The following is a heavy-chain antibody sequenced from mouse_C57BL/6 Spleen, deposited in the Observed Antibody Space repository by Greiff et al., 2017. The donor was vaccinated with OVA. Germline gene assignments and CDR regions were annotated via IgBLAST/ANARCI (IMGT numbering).Heavy chain of an antibody. J-gene: IGHJ2*01. CDR3: ARRAAQATGVDY. CDR1: GFTFSSYG. V-gene: IGHV5-6*02. CDR2: ISSGGSYT. Sequence: EVNVVESGGDLVKPGGSLKLSCAASGFTFSSYGMSWVRQTPDKRLEWVATISSGGSYTYYPDSVKGRFTISRDNAKNTLYLQMSSLKSEDTAMYYCARRAAQATGVDYWGQGTTLTVSS. D-gene: IGHD3-2*02.